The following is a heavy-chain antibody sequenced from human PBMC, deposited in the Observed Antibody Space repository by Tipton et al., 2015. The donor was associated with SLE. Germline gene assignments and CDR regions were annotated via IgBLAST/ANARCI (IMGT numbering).Heavy chain of an antibody. Sequence: GSLRLSCAASGFTVSSNYMSWVRQAPGKGLEWVSVIYSGGSTYYADSVKGRFTISRDNSKNTLYLQMNSLRAEDTAVYYCARGQYYDSSGYNGNAFDIWGQGTMVTVSS. CDR1: GFTVSSNY. D-gene: IGHD3-22*01. J-gene: IGHJ3*02. CDR2: IYSGGST. V-gene: IGHV3-53*01. CDR3: ARGQYYDSSGYNGNAFDI.